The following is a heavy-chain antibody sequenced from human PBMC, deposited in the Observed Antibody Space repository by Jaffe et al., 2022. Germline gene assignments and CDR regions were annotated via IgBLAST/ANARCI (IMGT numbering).Heavy chain of an antibody. Sequence: QVQLQESGPGLVKPSQTLSLTCTVSGGSISSGSYYWSWIRQPAGKGLEWIGRIYTSGNTNYNPSLKSRVTISIDTSKNQFSLKLSSVTAADTAVYYCARAFSPYEYYFDYWGQGTLVTVSS. D-gene: IGHD3-3*01. J-gene: IGHJ4*02. CDR2: IYTSGNT. CDR1: GGSISSGSYY. CDR3: ARAFSPYEYYFDY. V-gene: IGHV4-61*02.